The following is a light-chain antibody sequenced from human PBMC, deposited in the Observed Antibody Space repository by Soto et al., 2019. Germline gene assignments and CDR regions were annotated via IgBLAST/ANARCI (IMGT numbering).Light chain of an antibody. J-gene: IGKJ1*01. Sequence: VLTQSPGTLSLSPGEGATLSCRASQRVASDLAWYLQKPGQPPRLLIYDASIRATGIPDRISGSGSERDFTLTISRLEPEDAAVYYCQLYLNSPRTFGQGTKLEIK. V-gene: IGKV3-20*01. CDR2: DAS. CDR1: QRVASD. CDR3: QLYLNSPRT.